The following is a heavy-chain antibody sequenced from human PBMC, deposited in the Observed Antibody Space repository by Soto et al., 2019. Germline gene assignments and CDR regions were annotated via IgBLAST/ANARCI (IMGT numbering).Heavy chain of an antibody. CDR2: ISTSSAYI. CDR1: GFTFSTYS. CDR3: ARVDGSSSKPPPPFDY. D-gene: IGHD6-6*01. J-gene: IGHJ4*02. V-gene: IGHV3-21*01. Sequence: PGGSPRISCAASGFTFSTYSMNWVRQDPGKGLEWVSYISTSSAYIFYADSVKGRFTISRDNAKNSLYLRMNSLRAEDTAVYYCARVDGSSSKPPPPFDYWGQGSQVTVSS.